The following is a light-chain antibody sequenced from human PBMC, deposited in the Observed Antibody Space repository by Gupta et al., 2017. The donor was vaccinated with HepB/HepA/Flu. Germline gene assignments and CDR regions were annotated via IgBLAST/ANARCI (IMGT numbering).Light chain of an antibody. CDR3: QACDSSSDHRVI. CDR2: DDS. V-gene: IGLV3-21*02. J-gene: IGLJ2*01. CDR1: NSGTKS. Sequence: SSVLTQPPSVSGSPGQPATVTCGGNNSGTKSVHWYQQKPGQAPVLIVYDDSDRPSGLPERFSGSNSGNTATLTISRVEAGDEADYYCQACDSSSDHRVIFGGGTKLTVL.